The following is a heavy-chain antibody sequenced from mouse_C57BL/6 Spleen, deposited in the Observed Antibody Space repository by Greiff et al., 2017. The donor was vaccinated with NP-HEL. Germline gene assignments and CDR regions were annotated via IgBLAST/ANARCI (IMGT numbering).Heavy chain of an antibody. CDR2: ISSGGSYT. J-gene: IGHJ2*01. Sequence: EVQVVESGGDLVKPGGSLKLSCAASGFTFSSYGMSWVRQTPDKRLEWVATISSGGSYTYYPDSVKGRFTISRDNAKNTLYLQMSSLKSEDTAMYYCARHESNFDYWGQGTTLTVSS. V-gene: IGHV5-6*01. D-gene: IGHD5-1*01. CDR3: ARHESNFDY. CDR1: GFTFSSYG.